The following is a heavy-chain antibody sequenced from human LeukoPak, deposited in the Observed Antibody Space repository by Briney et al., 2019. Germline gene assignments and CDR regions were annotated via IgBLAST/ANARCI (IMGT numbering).Heavy chain of an antibody. D-gene: IGHD3-10*01. CDR1: GFTFSTYA. CDR2: TSYDGSNK. CDR3: ARGSYYTSGSYFSPGFDP. Sequence: QSGRSLRLSCAASGFTFSTYAMHWVRQAPGKGLEWVAVTSYDGSNKYYADPVKGRFSISRDNSKNTLHLQMNSLRAEDTAVYYCARGSYYTSGSYFSPGFDPWGQGTLVTVSS. J-gene: IGHJ5*02. V-gene: IGHV3-30*04.